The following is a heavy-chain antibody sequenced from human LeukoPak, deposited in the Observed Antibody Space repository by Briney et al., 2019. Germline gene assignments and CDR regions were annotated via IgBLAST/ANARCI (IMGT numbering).Heavy chain of an antibody. D-gene: IGHD3-22*01. J-gene: IGHJ4*02. CDR2: IRYDGSNK. CDR1: GFTFSSYA. Sequence: QPGGSLRLSCAASGFTFSSYAMSWVRQAPGKGLEWVAFIRYDGSNKYYADSVKGRFTISRDNSKNTLYLQMNSLRAEDTAVYYCAKGIKTYYYDSSGYDWGQGTLVTVSS. V-gene: IGHV3-30*02. CDR3: AKGIKTYYYDSSGYD.